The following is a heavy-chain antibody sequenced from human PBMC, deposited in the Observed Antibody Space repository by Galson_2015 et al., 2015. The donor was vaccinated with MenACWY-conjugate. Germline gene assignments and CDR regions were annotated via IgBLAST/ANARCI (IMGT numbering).Heavy chain of an antibody. D-gene: IGHD3-22*01. J-gene: IGHJ4*02. V-gene: IGHV3-66*01. CDR1: GFNVRSDF. CDR2: IYSGGIT. Sequence: SLRLSCAAAGFNVRSDFMSWVRQAPGKGLEWVSVIYSGGITYYADSVKGRFTISRDNSEHKVYLQMNSLRAEDTAVYFCARDYYDSSGYTIRGPFDYWGRGTLVTVSS. CDR3: ARDYYDSSGYTIRGPFDY.